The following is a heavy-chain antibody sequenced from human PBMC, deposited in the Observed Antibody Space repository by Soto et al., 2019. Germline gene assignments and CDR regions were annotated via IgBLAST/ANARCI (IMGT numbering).Heavy chain of an antibody. V-gene: IGHV1-69*08. Sequence: QVQLVQSGAEVKKPGSSEKVSCKASGGTFSSYTISWVRQAPGQGLEWMGRIIPIFGTANYAQKFQGRVTINADKSTGTVYMELSSLTSEDTAVYYCASGGDYYGMDVWGQGTTVTVSS. CDR1: GGTFSSYT. J-gene: IGHJ6*02. D-gene: IGHD3-16*01. CDR2: IIPIFGTA. CDR3: ASGGDYYGMDV.